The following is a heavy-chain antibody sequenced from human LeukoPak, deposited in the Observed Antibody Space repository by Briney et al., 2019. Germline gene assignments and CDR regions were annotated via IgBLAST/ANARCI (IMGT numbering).Heavy chain of an antibody. D-gene: IGHD5-18*01. CDR1: RDSISNYY. CDR2: INHSGST. CDR3: ARWRSSDTAMVKGNCDY. J-gene: IGHJ4*02. Sequence: SETLSLTCNVSRDSISNYYWSWIRQPPGKGLEWIGEINHSGSTNYNPSLKSRVTISVDTSKNQFSLKLSSVTAADTAVYYCARWRSSDTAMVKGNCDYWGQGTLVTVSS. V-gene: IGHV4-34*01.